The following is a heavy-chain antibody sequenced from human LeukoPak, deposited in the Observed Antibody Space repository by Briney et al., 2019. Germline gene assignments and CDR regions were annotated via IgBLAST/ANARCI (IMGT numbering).Heavy chain of an antibody. CDR3: ARVLVEMATSNFDY. V-gene: IGHV4-31*03. Sequence: PSQTLFLTCTVSGGSISSGGYYWSWIRQHPGKGLEWIGYIYYSGSTYYNPSLKSRVTISVDTSKNQFSLKLSSVTAADTAVYYCARVLVEMATSNFDYWGQGTLVTVSS. CDR2: IYYSGST. D-gene: IGHD5-24*01. J-gene: IGHJ4*02. CDR1: GGSISSGGYY.